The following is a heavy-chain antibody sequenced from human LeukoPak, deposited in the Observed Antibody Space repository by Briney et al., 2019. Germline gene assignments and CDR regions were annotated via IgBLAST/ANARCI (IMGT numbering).Heavy chain of an antibody. D-gene: IGHD3-22*01. Sequence: ASVKVSCKASGYTFTSYGISWVRQAPGQGLEWMGWISAYNGNTNYAQKLQGRVTMTTDTSTSTAYMELRSLRSDDTAVYYCARESARLYYYDSSGYYYWGQGTLVTVSS. J-gene: IGHJ4*02. CDR3: ARESARLYYYDSSGYYY. V-gene: IGHV1-18*01. CDR2: ISAYNGNT. CDR1: GYTFTSYG.